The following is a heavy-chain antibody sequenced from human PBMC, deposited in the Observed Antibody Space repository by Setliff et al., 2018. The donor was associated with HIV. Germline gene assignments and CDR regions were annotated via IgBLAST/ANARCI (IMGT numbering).Heavy chain of an antibody. V-gene: IGHV4-39*01. CDR1: GGSISSSSYF. J-gene: IGHJ6*03. CDR3: ARHRDPPGTSWIYYYYYMDL. Sequence: PSETLSLTCTVSGGSISSSSYFWGWIRQPPGKGLEWLGSFYHSGNTYYNPSLKSRVTISLDTSKNQFSLRLSSVTAADTGVYYCARHRDPPGTSWIYYYYYMDLWGEGTTVTVSS. CDR2: FYHSGNT. D-gene: IGHD6-13*01.